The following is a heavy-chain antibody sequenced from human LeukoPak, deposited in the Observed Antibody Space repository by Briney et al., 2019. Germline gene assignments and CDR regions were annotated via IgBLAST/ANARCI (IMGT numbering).Heavy chain of an antibody. CDR2: IYTSGST. J-gene: IGHJ4*02. Sequence: PSETLSLTCTVSGGSISSYYWSWIRQPAGKGLEWIGRIYTSGSTNYNPSLKSRVTMSVDTSKNQFSLKLSSVTAADTAVYYCARVASDYDFWSGTYHFDYWGQRTLVTVSS. CDR3: ARVASDYDFWSGTYHFDY. D-gene: IGHD3-3*01. V-gene: IGHV4-4*07. CDR1: GGSISSYY.